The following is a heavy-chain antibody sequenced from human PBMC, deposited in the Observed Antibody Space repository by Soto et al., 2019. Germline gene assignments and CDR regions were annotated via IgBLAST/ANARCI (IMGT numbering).Heavy chain of an antibody. V-gene: IGHV3-23*01. CDR3: ANSYYDFWSFDY. Sequence: GGSLRLSCAASGFTFSSYAMSWVRQAPGKGLEWVSAISGSGGSTYYADSVKGRFTISRDNSKNTLYLQMNTLRVEDTAVYYCANSYYDFWSFDYWGQGTLVTVSS. CDR1: GFTFSSYA. J-gene: IGHJ4*02. D-gene: IGHD3-3*01. CDR2: ISGSGGST.